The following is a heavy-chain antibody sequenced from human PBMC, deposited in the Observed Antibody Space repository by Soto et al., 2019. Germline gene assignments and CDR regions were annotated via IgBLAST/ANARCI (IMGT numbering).Heavy chain of an antibody. CDR2: IYYSGST. CDR1: GGSISSSSYY. V-gene: IGHV4-39*07. D-gene: IGHD2-2*01. J-gene: IGHJ4*02. CDR3: ARSLQDATFDY. Sequence: SETLSLTCTVSGGSISSSSYYWGWIRQPPGKGLEWIGSIYYSGSTYYNPSLKSRVTISVDTSKNQFSLKLSSVTAADTAVYYCARSLQDATFDYWGQGTLVTVSS.